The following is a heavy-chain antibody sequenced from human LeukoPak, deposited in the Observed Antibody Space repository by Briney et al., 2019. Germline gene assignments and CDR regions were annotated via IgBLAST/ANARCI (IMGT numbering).Heavy chain of an antibody. CDR2: ISGGGGGT. Sequence: GGSLRLSCAASGFTFDDYAMHWVRQVPGKGLEWVSLISGGGGGTNYADSVKGRFTISRDNAQNSVYLQMNSLRAEDTAVCYCATTRDGYNSGSWGQGTLVTVSS. V-gene: IGHV3-43*02. D-gene: IGHD5-24*01. J-gene: IGHJ5*02. CDR3: ATTRDGYNSGS. CDR1: GFTFDDYA.